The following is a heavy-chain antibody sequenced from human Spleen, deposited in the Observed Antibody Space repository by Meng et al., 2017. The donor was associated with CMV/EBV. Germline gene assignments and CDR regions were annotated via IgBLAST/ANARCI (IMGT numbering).Heavy chain of an antibody. Sequence: GESLKISCAASGFTFSSYSMNWVRQAPGKGLEWVSYISSSSSTIYYADSVKGRFTISRDNAKNSLYLQMNSLRAEDTAVYYCAKDIRNSWGNNYYYYDMDVWGQGTTVTVSS. J-gene: IGHJ6*02. CDR2: ISSSSSTI. D-gene: IGHD6-13*01. CDR1: GFTFSSYS. CDR3: AKDIRNSWGNNYYYYDMDV. V-gene: IGHV3-48*04.